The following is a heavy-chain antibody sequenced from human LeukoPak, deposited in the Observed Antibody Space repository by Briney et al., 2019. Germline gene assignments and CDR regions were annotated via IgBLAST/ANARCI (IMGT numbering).Heavy chain of an antibody. D-gene: IGHD5-12*01. Sequence: SETLSLTCTVSGHSIINSYYWGWIRQPPGKGLEWIGSIYHSGSTYFSPSLKSRVTISVDTSKNQFSLKLSSVTAADTAVYYCARAPRVATTIQFDYWGQGTLVTVSS. CDR1: GHSIINSYY. J-gene: IGHJ4*02. CDR3: ARAPRVATTIQFDY. CDR2: IYHSGST. V-gene: IGHV4-38-2*02.